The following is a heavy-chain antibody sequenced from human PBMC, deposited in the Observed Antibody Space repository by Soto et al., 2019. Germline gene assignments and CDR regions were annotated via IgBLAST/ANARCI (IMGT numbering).Heavy chain of an antibody. CDR3: ARDRVVIVVVVAATRLYGMDV. J-gene: IGHJ6*02. V-gene: IGHV1-3*01. CDR2: INAGNGNT. Sequence: ASVKVSCKASGYTFTSYAMHWVRQAPGQRLEWMGWINAGNGNTKYSQKFQGRVTITRDTSTSTAYMELSSLRSDVTAGYYCARDRVVIVVVVAATRLYGMDVWGQGTTVTVSS. D-gene: IGHD2-15*01. CDR1: GYTFTSYA.